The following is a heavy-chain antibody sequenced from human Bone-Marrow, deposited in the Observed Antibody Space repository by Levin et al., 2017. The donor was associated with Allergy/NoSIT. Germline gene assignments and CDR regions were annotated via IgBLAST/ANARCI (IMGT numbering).Heavy chain of an antibody. CDR3: VKSRGLYFYGMDV. J-gene: IGHJ6*02. D-gene: IGHD3-10*01. V-gene: IGHV3-9*01. CDR2: ISWNNNNI. Sequence: SLKISCAASGFTFHEYDMYWVRQAPGKGLEWVSAISWNNNNIAYADSMKGRFTISRDNARSSLYLQMNSLRPEDTAFYYCVKSRGLYFYGMDVWGQGTTVTVSS. CDR1: GFTFHEYD.